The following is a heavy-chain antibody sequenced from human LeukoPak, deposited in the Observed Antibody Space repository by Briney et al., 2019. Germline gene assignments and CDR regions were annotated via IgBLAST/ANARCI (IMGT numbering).Heavy chain of an antibody. D-gene: IGHD3-16*01. CDR3: ASDSDFRGGWAWFDP. CDR1: GGTFSSYA. CDR2: IIPIFGTA. Sequence: SVKVSCKASGGTFSSYAISWVRQAPGQGLEWMGGIIPIFGTANYAQKFQGRVTITADESTSTAYMELSSLRSEDTAVYYCASDSDFRGGWAWFDPWGQGTLVTVSS. V-gene: IGHV1-69*13. J-gene: IGHJ5*02.